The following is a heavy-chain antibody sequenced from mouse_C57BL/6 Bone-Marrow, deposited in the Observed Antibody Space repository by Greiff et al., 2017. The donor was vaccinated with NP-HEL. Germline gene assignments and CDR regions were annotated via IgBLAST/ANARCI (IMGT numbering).Heavy chain of an antibody. CDR3: AKGPYSNWYFDV. CDR2: IWSGGST. V-gene: IGHV2-2*01. J-gene: IGHJ1*03. D-gene: IGHD2-5*01. Sequence: VQLQESGPGLVQPSQSLSITCTVSGFSLTSYGVHWVRQSPGKGLEWLGVIWSGGSTDYNAAFISRLSISKDNSKSQVFFKMNSLQADDTAIYYCAKGPYSNWYFDVWGTGTTVTVSS. CDR1: GFSLTSYG.